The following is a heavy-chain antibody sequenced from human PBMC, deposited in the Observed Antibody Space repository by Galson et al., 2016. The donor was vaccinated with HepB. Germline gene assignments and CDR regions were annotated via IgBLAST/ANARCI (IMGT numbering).Heavy chain of an antibody. V-gene: IGHV1-18*01. D-gene: IGHD2-21*01. CDR3: ARSHSLWWFDP. Sequence: SVKVSCKASGYTFRDYGITWVRQAPGQGLQWMGWINAYIDKADYAQNLQGRVTMTADTSTRTAYMELRSLRSDDTSVYYCARSHSLWWFDPWGQGTLVTVSS. CDR2: INAYIDKA. CDR1: GYTFRDYG. J-gene: IGHJ5*02.